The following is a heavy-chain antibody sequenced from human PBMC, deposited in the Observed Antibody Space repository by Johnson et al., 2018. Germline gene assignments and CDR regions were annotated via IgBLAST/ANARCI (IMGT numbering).Heavy chain of an antibody. D-gene: IGHD5-24*01. CDR1: GFTFRDYY. V-gene: IGHV3-11*01. CDR3: VRGDLEKATIRDGMDV. CDR2: SGRSGSVV. J-gene: IGHJ6*04. Sequence: QVQLVQSGGGLVKPGESLRLSCAASGFTFRDYYMNWVRQAPGKGLEWLSYSGRSGSVVGYADSVKGRFTISRDDGKNSMYLQMNSLRVEDTAGYDCVRGDLEKATIRDGMDVGGKGTTVTVSS.